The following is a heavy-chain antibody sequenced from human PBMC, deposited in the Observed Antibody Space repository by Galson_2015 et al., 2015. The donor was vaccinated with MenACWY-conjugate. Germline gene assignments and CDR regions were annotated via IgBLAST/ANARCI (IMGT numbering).Heavy chain of an antibody. Sequence: SLRLSCAASGFTFSSYWMSWVRQAPGKGLEWVANIKQDGSGKYYVDSVKGRFTISRDNAKNSLYLQMGSLRAEDTAVYYCAREYKGTEQWLFDFDYWGQGTLVTVSS. CDR3: AREYKGTEQWLFDFDY. CDR1: GFTFSSYW. V-gene: IGHV3-7*03. CDR2: IKQDGSGK. J-gene: IGHJ4*02. D-gene: IGHD6-19*01.